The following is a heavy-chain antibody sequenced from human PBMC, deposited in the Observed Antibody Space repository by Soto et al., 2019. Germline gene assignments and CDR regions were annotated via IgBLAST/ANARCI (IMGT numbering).Heavy chain of an antibody. CDR1: GFTFSSYG. CDR3: ARDKCLEYPNYYYYGMDV. J-gene: IGHJ6*02. D-gene: IGHD1-1*01. V-gene: IGHV3-21*05. CDR2: ISSSSSYI. Sequence: GGSLRLSCAASGFTFSSYGMHWVRQAPGKGLEWVSYISSSSSYIYYADSVKGRFTISRDNAKNSLYLQMNSLRAEDTAVYYCARDKCLEYPNYYYYGMDVWGQGTTVTVSS.